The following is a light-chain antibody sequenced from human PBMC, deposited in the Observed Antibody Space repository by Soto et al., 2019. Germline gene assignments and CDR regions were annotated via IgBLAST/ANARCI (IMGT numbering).Light chain of an antibody. Sequence: DIQMTQSPSSLSASVGDRVTITCRSSQGITNHLACYQRKPGKVPDLLISSASTLQSGAPSRFSGSGSGTHFTPTISGLQPEDVATYYCQKYNIAPSWTFGQGTKVDIK. V-gene: IGKV1-27*01. CDR1: QGITNH. J-gene: IGKJ1*01. CDR2: SAS. CDR3: QKYNIAPSWT.